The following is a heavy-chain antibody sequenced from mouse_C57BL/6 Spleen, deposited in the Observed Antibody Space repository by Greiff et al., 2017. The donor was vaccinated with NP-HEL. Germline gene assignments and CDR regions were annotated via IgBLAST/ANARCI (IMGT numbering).Heavy chain of an antibody. CDR2: IDPANGNT. J-gene: IGHJ3*01. CDR3: ARDRDSSGYGFAY. CDR1: GFDIKNTY. Sequence: VQLKESVAELVRPGASVKLSCTASGFDIKNTYMHWVKQRPEQGLEWIGRIDPANGNTKYAPKFQGKATITADTSSNTAYLQLSSLTSEDTAIYYCARDRDSSGYGFAYWGQGTLVTVSA. D-gene: IGHD3-2*02. V-gene: IGHV14-3*01.